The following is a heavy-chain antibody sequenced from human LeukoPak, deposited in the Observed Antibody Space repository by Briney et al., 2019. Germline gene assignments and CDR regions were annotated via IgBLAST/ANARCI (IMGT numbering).Heavy chain of an antibody. J-gene: IGHJ4*02. CDR3: AREPGSYYYDY. CDR1: LVAPCRYA. D-gene: IGHD3-10*01. Sequence: GGSLCLSRAASLVAPCRYAMRRGFGGPGGGVGCVLALSSTGGGPSYATSVKVRFTISRDNSKNTLYLQMGSLRAEDMAVYYCAREPGSYYYDYWGQGTLVTVSS. V-gene: IGHV3-64*01. CDR2: LSSTGGGP.